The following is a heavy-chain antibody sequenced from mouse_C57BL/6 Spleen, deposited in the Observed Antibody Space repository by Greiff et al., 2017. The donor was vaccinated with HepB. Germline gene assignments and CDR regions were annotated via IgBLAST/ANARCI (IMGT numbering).Heavy chain of an antibody. V-gene: IGHV1-64*01. J-gene: IGHJ2*01. Sequence: VQLQQPGAELVKPGASVKLSCKASGYTFTSYWMHWVKQRPGQGLEWIGMIHPNSGSTNYNEKFKSKATLTVDKSSSTAYMQLSSLTSEDSAVYYCARAPYGSSGGGDYWGQGTTLTVSS. CDR2: IHPNSGST. D-gene: IGHD1-1*01. CDR3: ARAPYGSSGGGDY. CDR1: GYTFTSYW.